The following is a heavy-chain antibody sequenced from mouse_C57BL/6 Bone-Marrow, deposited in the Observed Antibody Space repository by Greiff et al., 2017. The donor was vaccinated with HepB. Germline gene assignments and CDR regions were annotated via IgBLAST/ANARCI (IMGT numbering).Heavy chain of an antibody. CDR3: ARYGPYYYAMDY. J-gene: IGHJ4*01. CDR1: GYTFTSYG. Sequence: VQLQQSGAELARPGASVKLSCKASGYTFTSYGISWLKQRTGQGLEWIGEIYPRSGNTYYNEKFKGKATLTADKSSSTAYMELRSLTSEDSAVYFCARYGPYYYAMDYWGQGTSVTVSS. V-gene: IGHV1-81*01. D-gene: IGHD1-1*01. CDR2: IYPRSGNT.